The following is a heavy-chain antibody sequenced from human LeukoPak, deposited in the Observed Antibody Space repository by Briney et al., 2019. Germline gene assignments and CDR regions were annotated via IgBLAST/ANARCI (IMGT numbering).Heavy chain of an antibody. Sequence: ASVKVSCKASGYTFTSYGISWVRQAPGQGLEWMGWISAYNGNTNYAQKLQGRVTMTTDTSTSTAYMELRSLRSDDTAVYYCARDLGYYGSGSYYNGVHYADYWGQGTLVTVSS. J-gene: IGHJ4*02. CDR1: GYTFTSYG. CDR2: ISAYNGNT. D-gene: IGHD3-10*01. V-gene: IGHV1-18*01. CDR3: ARDLGYYGSGSYYNGVHYADY.